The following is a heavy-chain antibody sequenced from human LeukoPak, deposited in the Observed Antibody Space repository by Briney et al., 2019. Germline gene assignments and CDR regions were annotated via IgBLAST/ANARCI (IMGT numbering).Heavy chain of an antibody. V-gene: IGHV3-23*01. J-gene: IGHJ4*02. D-gene: IGHD6-19*01. CDR2: ITNNGGGT. CDR1: GFTFNSYA. CDR3: AKIALSWVAGTVDY. Sequence: GGSLRLSCAASGFTFNSYAMSWVRQAPGKGLEWVSGITNNGGGTYYADSVKGRFTVSRDNSKSTLYLQMNSLRAEDTAVYYCAKIALSWVAGTVDYWGQGTLVPVTS.